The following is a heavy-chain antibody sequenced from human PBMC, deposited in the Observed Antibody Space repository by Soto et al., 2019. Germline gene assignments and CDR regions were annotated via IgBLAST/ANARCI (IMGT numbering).Heavy chain of an antibody. Sequence: QVQLQESGPGLVKSSETLSLTCTVSGGSISNSCWSWIRQPPGKGLEWIGFIFRTGGTNYNPSVKSRVTMSVDTSKNQFSLNLRSVTAADTAVYYCARPSKEWLANDAFDIWGQGTMVTVSS. CDR2: IFRTGGT. CDR1: GGSISNSC. J-gene: IGHJ3*02. D-gene: IGHD6-19*01. CDR3: ARPSKEWLANDAFDI. V-gene: IGHV4-59*08.